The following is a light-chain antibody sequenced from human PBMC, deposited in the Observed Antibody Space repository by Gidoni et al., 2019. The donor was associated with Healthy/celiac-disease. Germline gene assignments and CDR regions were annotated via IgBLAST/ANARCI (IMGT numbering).Light chain of an antibody. V-gene: IGKV3-15*01. CDR3: QQYNNWT. CDR1: QSVSSN. CDR2: GAS. Sequence: EIVITQSPATLSVSPGERATLSCRASQSVSSNLACYQQKPGQAPRLLIYGASTRATGIPARFSGSGSGTEFTLTISSLQSEDFAVYYCQQYNNWTVXXXTKVEIK. J-gene: IGKJ1*01.